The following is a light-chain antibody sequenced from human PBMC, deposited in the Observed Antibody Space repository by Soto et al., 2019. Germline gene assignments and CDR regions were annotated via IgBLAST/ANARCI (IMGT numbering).Light chain of an antibody. Sequence: SVLTQPPSASGTPGQGVTISCSGTSGDIGSYNRVSWYQQHPGKAPKLIIYEVTDRPSGVSNRFSGSKSGNTASLTISGLQAEDEAEYYCSSYTNINTRACVFGTGTKLTVL. CDR1: SGDIGSYNR. J-gene: IGLJ1*01. CDR3: SSYTNINTRACV. CDR2: EVT. V-gene: IGLV2-14*01.